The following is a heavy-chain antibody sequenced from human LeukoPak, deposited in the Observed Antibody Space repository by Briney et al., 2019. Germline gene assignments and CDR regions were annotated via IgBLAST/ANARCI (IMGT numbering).Heavy chain of an antibody. Sequence: SETLPLTCTVSGGSISSYYWSWIRQPPGKGLEWIGYIYYSGSTNYNPSLKSRVTISVDTSKNQFSLKLSSVTAEDTAVYYCARDPWDYWGQGTLVTVSS. V-gene: IGHV4-59*01. CDR3: ARDPWDY. CDR1: GGSISSYY. CDR2: IYYSGST. J-gene: IGHJ4*02.